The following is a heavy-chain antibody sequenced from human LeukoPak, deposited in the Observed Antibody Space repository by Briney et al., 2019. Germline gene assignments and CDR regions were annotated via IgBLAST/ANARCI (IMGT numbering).Heavy chain of an antibody. CDR2: LTDSGGTT. D-gene: IGHD4-23*01. J-gene: IGHJ4*02. CDR1: GFTFSSYA. V-gene: IGHV3-23*01. CDR3: ARDGDYGGNYYFDY. Sequence: GGSLRLSCVASGFTFSSYAMGWVRQAPGKRPEWVSSLTDSGGTTYYVDSVKGRFTISRDNSKNTLYPQMNSLRAEDTAVYYCARDGDYGGNYYFDYWGQGTLVTVSS.